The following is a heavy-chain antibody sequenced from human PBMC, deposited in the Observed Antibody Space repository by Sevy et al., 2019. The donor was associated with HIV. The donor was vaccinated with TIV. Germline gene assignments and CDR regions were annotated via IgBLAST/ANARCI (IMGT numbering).Heavy chain of an antibody. CDR2: INESGIT. Sequence: EALSLTCAVHYGSFSGYYWNWIRQVPGKGLEWIGEINESGITYYNPSLKSRVTISVDTSKKQFSLKLNSVTAVDSAVYFCARSPPVVVVPGAPSWFDHWGQGTLVTVSS. CDR1: YGSFSGYY. D-gene: IGHD2-2*01. V-gene: IGHV4-34*01. CDR3: ARSPPVVVVPGAPSWFDH. J-gene: IGHJ5*02.